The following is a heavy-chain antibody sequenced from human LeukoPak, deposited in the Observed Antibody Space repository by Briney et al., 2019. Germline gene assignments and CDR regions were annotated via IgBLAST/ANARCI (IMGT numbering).Heavy chain of an antibody. J-gene: IGHJ4*02. V-gene: IGHV4-59*01. CDR3: AGESGPFCPVGY. Sequence: SETLSLTCAVSGGSMSTYSWSWIRQHPGKGLEWIGYIYNSGNTNYNPSLKSRLTISVDTSKNQFSLKQTSVTAADAAIYYCAGESGPFCPVGYWGQGTLVIVPP. CDR2: IYNSGNT. CDR1: GGSMSTYS. D-gene: IGHD1-26*01.